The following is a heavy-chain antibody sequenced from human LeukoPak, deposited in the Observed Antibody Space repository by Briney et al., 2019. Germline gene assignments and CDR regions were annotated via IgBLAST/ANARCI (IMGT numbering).Heavy chain of an antibody. V-gene: IGHV3-53*01. Sequence: GGSLRLSCAASGFTVSNNLMRWIRQVPGKGLEWVSVIYSDGTTYYADSVRGRFTISRDNSKNTVYLQMNSLRADDTAVYYCAREMVRRAATWTFDYWGQGTLVTVSS. J-gene: IGHJ4*02. CDR1: GFTVSNNL. CDR2: IYSDGTT. D-gene: IGHD2-15*01. CDR3: AREMVRRAATWTFDY.